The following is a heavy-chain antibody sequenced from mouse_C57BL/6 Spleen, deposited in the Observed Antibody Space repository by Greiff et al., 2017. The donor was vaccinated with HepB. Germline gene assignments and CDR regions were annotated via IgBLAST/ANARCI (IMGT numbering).Heavy chain of an antibody. D-gene: IGHD2-3*01. CDR3: ARRGSYDGYPLFAY. Sequence: QVQLQQPGAELVMPGASVKLSCKASGYTFTSYWMHWVKQRPGQGLEWIGEIDPSDSYTNYNQKFKGKSTLTVDKSSSTAYMQLSSLTSGDSAVYYCARRGSYDGYPLFAYWGQGTLVTVSA. V-gene: IGHV1-69*01. CDR1: GYTFTSYW. CDR2: IDPSDSYT. J-gene: IGHJ3*01.